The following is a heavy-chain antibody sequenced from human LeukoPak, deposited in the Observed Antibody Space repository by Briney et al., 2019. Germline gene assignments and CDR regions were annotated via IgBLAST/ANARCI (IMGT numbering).Heavy chain of an antibody. Sequence: ASVKVSCKASGYTFTSYYMHWVRQAPGQGLEWMGWINPNSGDTNYAQKFQGRVTMTRDTSISTVYMELSRLISDDTAVYYCARDGNFDYWGQGTLVTVSS. D-gene: IGHD1-26*01. CDR2: INPNSGDT. V-gene: IGHV1-2*02. J-gene: IGHJ4*02. CDR1: GYTFTSYY. CDR3: ARDGNFDY.